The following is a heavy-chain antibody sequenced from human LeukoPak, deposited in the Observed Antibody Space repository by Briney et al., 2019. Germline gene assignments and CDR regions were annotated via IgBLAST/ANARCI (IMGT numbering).Heavy chain of an antibody. D-gene: IGHD5-24*01. V-gene: IGHV1-69*13. J-gene: IGHJ5*02. CDR3: ARGQRGNWFDP. CDR2: IIPIFGTA. CDR1: GGTFSSYA. Sequence: SVKVSCKASGGTFSSYAISWVRQAPGQGLEWMGGIIPIFGTANYAQKFQGRVTITADESTSTAYMEVRSLRSDDTAVYYCARGQRGNWFDPWGQGTLVTVSS.